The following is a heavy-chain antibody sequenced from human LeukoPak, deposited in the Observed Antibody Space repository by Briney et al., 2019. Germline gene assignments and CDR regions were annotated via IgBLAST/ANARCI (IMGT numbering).Heavy chain of an antibody. CDR3: AREVAYYDILTGYTTDSWFDP. CDR1: GFTFSNYA. CDR2: IKQDGSEK. J-gene: IGHJ5*02. V-gene: IGHV3-7*01. Sequence: GGSLRLSCAASGFTFSNYAMTWVRQAPGKGLEWVANIKQDGSEKYYVDSVKGRFTISRGNAKNSLYLQMNSLRAEDTAVYYCAREVAYYDILTGYTTDSWFDPWGQGTLVTVSS. D-gene: IGHD3-9*01.